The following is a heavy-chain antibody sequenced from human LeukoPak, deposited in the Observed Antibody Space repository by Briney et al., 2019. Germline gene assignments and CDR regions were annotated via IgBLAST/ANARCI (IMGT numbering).Heavy chain of an antibody. CDR3: ARVGGWFGEFIRDYYGMDV. V-gene: IGHV1-8*01. CDR1: GYTCPSYD. D-gene: IGHD3-10*01. CDR2: MNPNSGNT. J-gene: IGHJ6*02. Sequence: ASVKVSCKASGYTCPSYDINWVRQAPGQGLEWMGWMNPNSGNTGYAQKFQGRVTMTRNTSISTAYVELSSLRSEDTAVYYCARVGGWFGEFIRDYYGMDVWGQGTTVTVSS.